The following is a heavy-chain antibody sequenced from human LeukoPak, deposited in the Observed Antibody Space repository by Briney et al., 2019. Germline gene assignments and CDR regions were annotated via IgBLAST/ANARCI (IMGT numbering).Heavy chain of an antibody. Sequence: GGSLRLSCAASGFTFSIYEMNWVHQAAGKGLERVSYISGGGSTIYYADSVKGRFTISRDNAKNSLYLQMNSLRAEDTAVYYCAREFMGYCSGGSCGSYYWGQGTLVTVYS. D-gene: IGHD2-15*01. J-gene: IGHJ4*02. V-gene: IGHV3-48*03. CDR1: GFTFSIYE. CDR3: AREFMGYCSGGSCGSYY. CDR2: ISGGGSTI.